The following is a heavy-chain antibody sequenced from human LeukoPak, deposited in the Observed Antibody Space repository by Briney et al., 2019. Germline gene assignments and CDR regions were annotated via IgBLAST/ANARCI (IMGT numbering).Heavy chain of an antibody. CDR2: VIPLLDTA. Sequence: SVTVSCKASGGTFSSYGISWVRQAPGQGLEWMGGVIPLLDTAEYAQKFQGRVTITTDESTTTAYMELSSLRSEDTAVYYCARDDLTAHYMDVWGTGTTVTVSS. J-gene: IGHJ6*03. V-gene: IGHV1-69*05. D-gene: IGHD2-21*02. CDR3: ARDDLTAHYMDV. CDR1: GGTFSSYG.